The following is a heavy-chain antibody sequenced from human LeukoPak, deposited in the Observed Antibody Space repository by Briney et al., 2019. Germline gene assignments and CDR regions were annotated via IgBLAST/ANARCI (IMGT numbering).Heavy chain of an antibody. CDR2: INSDGYSI. Sequence: GGSLRLSCAASGFTFDDYGMSWVRQAPGKGLVWLSRINSDGYSISYADSVKGRFTISRDNAKNTVYLQMNSLRAEDTAMYYCARGIAVAGTDYWGQGTLVTVSS. CDR1: GFTFDDYG. D-gene: IGHD6-19*01. CDR3: ARGIAVAGTDY. J-gene: IGHJ4*02. V-gene: IGHV3-74*01.